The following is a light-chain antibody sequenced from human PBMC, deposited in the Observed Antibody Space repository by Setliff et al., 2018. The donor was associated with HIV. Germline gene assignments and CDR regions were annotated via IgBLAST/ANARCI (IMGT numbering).Light chain of an antibody. V-gene: IGLV2-14*03. CDR2: DVS. J-gene: IGLJ1*01. Sequence: QSVLAQPASVSGSPGQSITISCSDVGGYKYVSWYQQHPGKAPKLIVFDVSNRPSGVSNRFSGSKSGNTASLIISGLQAEDEADYYCSSYTSSTPLYVFGTGTKVTVL. CDR3: SSYTSSTPLYV. CDR1: DVGGYKY.